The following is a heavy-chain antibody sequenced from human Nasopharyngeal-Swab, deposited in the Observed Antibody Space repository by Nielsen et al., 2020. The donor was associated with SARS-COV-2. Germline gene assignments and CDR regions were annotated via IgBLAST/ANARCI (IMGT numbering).Heavy chain of an antibody. CDR1: GFTFSDSA. D-gene: IGHD2-21*02. CDR2: IRSKGNNYAT. J-gene: IGHJ4*02. Sequence: GESLKISCAASGFTFSDSAIHWVRQASGEGLEWVARIRSKGNNYATAYSVSVKGRFIIFRDDPTNTAYLQMNSLKTEDTAVYYCTRCGGGCYSGRDYWGQGTLVTVSS. V-gene: IGHV3-73*01. CDR3: TRCGGGCYSGRDY.